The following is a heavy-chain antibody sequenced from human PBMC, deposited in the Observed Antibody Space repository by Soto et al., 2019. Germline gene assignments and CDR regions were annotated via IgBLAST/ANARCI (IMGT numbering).Heavy chain of an antibody. CDR3: ARGLGYESLY. V-gene: IGHV4-61*03. J-gene: IGHJ4*02. CDR1: GAFVSSGDYY. CDR2: VHNSGST. D-gene: IGHD1-1*01. Sequence: SETLSLTCTVSGAFVSSGDYYWSWIRQPPGKGLEWIGCVHNSGSTNYNSSLKSRVTISLDTSKSHFSLRLSSLTAADTAVYYCARGLGYESLYWGQGILVTVSS.